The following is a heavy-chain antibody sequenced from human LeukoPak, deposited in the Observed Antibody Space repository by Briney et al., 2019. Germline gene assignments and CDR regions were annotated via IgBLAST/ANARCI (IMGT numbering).Heavy chain of an antibody. CDR3: ARGYGSGSYNNFNQ. CDR2: IYYSGST. J-gene: IGHJ4*02. CDR1: GGSIRSYY. V-gene: IGHV4-59*01. D-gene: IGHD3-10*01. Sequence: PSETLSLTCTVSGGSIRSYYWSWIRQPPGKGLEWIGYIYYSGSTNYNPSLKSRVTISVDTSKNQFSLKLSSVTAADTAVYYCARGYGSGSYNNFNQWGQGLLVAVSS.